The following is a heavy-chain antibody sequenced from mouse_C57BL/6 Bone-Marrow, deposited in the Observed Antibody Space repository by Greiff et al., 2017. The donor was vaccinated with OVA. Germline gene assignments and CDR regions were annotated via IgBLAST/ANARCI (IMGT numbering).Heavy chain of an antibody. CDR2: IDPETGGT. J-gene: IGHJ2*01. CDR1: GYTFTDYE. D-gene: IGHD1-1*01. Sequence: VQLQKSGAELVRPGASVTLSCKASGYTFTDYEMHWVKQTPVHGLEWIGAIDPETGGTAYNQKFKGKAILTADKSSSTAYMELRSLTSEDSAVYYCTGVYYYLWGQGTTLTVSS. V-gene: IGHV1-15*01. CDR3: TGVYYYL.